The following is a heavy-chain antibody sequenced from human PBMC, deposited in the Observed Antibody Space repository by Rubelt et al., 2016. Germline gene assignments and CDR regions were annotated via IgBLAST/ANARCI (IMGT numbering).Heavy chain of an antibody. D-gene: IGHD3-3*01. CDR2: INHSGST. CDR1: GGSFSGYY. V-gene: IGHV4-34*01. Sequence: QVQLQQWGAGLLKPSETLSLTCAVYGGSFSGYYWSWIRQPPGKGLEWIGEINHSGSTYYNPSLKCRVTISVDTSKNQFSLKLSSVTAAETAVYYCARVYYEFWSGYTNWFDPWGQGTLVTVSS. CDR3: ARVYYEFWSGYTNWFDP. J-gene: IGHJ5*02.